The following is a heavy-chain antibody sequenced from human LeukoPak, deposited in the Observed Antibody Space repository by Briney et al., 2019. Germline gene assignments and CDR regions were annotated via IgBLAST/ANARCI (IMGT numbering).Heavy chain of an antibody. CDR2: VFHSGTT. Sequence: SETLSLTCNVSGDSLTSHFWSWIRQTPGKGLEWIGYVFHSGTTNYCPSLKSRVTISLDTSKKQFYLRLASVTAADTAVYYCARRVATVTDTFDIWGRGTMVSVSS. D-gene: IGHD3-10*01. CDR3: ARRVATVTDTFDI. CDR1: GDSLTSHF. J-gene: IGHJ3*02. V-gene: IGHV4-59*08.